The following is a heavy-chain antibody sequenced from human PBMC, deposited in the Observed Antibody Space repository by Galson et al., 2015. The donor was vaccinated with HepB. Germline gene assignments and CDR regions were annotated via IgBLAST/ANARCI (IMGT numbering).Heavy chain of an antibody. CDR2: IYSGGST. D-gene: IGHD3-22*01. CDR3: ARYYYDSSGYYEYYFDY. Sequence: SLRLSCAASGFTVSSNYMSWVRQAPGKGLEWVSVIYSGGSTYYADSVKGRFTISRDNSKNTLYLQMNSLRAEDTAVYYCARYYYDSSGYYEYYFDYWGQGTLVTVSS. CDR1: GFTVSSNY. V-gene: IGHV3-53*01. J-gene: IGHJ4*02.